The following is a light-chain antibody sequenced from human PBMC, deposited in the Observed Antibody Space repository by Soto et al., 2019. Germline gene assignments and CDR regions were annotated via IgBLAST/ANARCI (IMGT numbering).Light chain of an antibody. V-gene: IGKV3-20*01. CDR1: QSVSSSY. Sequence: EIVLTQSPGTLSLSPGERVTLSCRASQSVSSSYLAWYQQKPGQAPRLLIYGASSRATGIPDRFSGSGSGTDFTLTISRLEPEDFVVYYCQQYGSSPYTFGQGTKLEIK. CDR2: GAS. CDR3: QQYGSSPYT. J-gene: IGKJ2*01.